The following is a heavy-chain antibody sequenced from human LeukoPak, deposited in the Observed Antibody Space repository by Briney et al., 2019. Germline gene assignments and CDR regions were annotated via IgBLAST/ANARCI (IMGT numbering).Heavy chain of an antibody. Sequence: GGSLRLSCVASGFTFKNCAMSWVRQAPGKGLEWVSGINYSGGHKYYADSVKGWFTISRDSSKNTLSLQMNSLTTEDTAVYYYAKDDSMTLDHFDYWGQGALVTVSS. CDR3: AKDDSMTLDHFDY. CDR2: INYSGGHK. V-gene: IGHV3-23*01. CDR1: GFTFKNCA. J-gene: IGHJ4*02. D-gene: IGHD4-11*01.